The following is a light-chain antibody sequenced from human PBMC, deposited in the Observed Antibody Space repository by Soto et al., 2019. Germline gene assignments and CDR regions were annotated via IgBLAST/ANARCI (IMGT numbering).Light chain of an antibody. CDR3: LLYLGGGIWX. Sequence: QTVVTQEPSFSVSPGGTVTLTCGLSSGPVFTSSYPNWYQQTPGQAPRTLIFNTNTRSSGVPDRFSGSILGDKAALTITGAQADDDSYYYCLLYLGGGIWXFGGGTQLTVL. CDR1: SGPVFTSSY. CDR2: NTN. J-gene: IGLJ3*02. V-gene: IGLV8-61*01.